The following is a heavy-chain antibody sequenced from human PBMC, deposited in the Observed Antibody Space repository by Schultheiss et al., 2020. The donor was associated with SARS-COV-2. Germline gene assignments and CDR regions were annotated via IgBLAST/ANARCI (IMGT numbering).Heavy chain of an antibody. D-gene: IGHD2-2*02. CDR3: AREVVPAAISDYYYYGMDV. Sequence: GGSLRLSCAASGFTSSRNTLHWVRQAPGKGLGWVAITSYDGSDKYYPDSVKGRFTISRDNSKKTLYMRMNSLGTEDTAVYYCAREVVPAAISDYYYYGMDVWGQGTTVTVSS. CDR1: GFTSSRNT. CDR2: TSYDGSDK. J-gene: IGHJ6*02. V-gene: IGHV3-30*01.